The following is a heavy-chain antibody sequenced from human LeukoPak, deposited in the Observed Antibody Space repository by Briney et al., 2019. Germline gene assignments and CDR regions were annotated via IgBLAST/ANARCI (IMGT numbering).Heavy chain of an antibody. CDR2: ISSSSNYI. CDR1: GFTFSDYG. J-gene: IGHJ4*02. V-gene: IGHV3-21*01. D-gene: IGHD4-11*01. Sequence: GGSLRLSCAASGFTFSDYGMNWVRQAPGKGLEWVSSISSSSNYIYYADSVKGRFTISRDNAKNSLYLQMNSLRAEDTAVYYCARDLEDYNNYGEMAIWGQGALVTVSS. CDR3: ARDLEDYNNYGEMAI.